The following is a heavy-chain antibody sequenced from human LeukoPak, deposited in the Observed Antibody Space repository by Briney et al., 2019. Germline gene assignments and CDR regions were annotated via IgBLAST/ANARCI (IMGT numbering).Heavy chain of an antibody. J-gene: IGHJ5*02. CDR1: GGSFSGYY. CDR2: INHSGST. CDR3: ASGAISSGAYGNWFDP. Sequence: SETLSLTCAVYGGSFSGYYWSWIRQPPGKGLEWIGEINHSGSTNYNPSLKSRVTISVDTSKNQFSLKLSSLTAADTAVYYCASGAISSGAYGNWFDPWGQGTLVTVSS. D-gene: IGHD3-22*01. V-gene: IGHV4-34*01.